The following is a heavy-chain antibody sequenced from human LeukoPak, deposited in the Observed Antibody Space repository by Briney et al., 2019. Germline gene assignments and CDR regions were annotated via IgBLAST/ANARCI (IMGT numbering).Heavy chain of an antibody. CDR1: GGSISSGSYY. Sequence: SQTLSLTCTVSGGSISSGSYYWSWIRQPAGKGLEWIGRIYTSGSTNYNPSLKSRVTISVDTSKNQFSLKLSSVTAADTAVYYCARDRQLRFLEQGWFDPWGQGTLVTVSS. D-gene: IGHD3-3*01. V-gene: IGHV4-61*02. CDR3: ARDRQLRFLEQGWFDP. J-gene: IGHJ5*02. CDR2: IYTSGST.